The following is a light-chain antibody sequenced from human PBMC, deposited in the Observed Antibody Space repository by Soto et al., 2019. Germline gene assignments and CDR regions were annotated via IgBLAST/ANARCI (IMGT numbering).Light chain of an antibody. Sequence: EIVLTQSPGTLSLSPGERATLSCRASQSVGSSLSCYQQKPGQAPRLLFYGASNRATAIPDRFSGSGFGTDFTLTITRLEPEDFAVYYCQQYGSSSWTFGQGTKV. CDR1: QSVGSS. J-gene: IGKJ1*01. CDR3: QQYGSSSWT. V-gene: IGKV3-20*01. CDR2: GAS.